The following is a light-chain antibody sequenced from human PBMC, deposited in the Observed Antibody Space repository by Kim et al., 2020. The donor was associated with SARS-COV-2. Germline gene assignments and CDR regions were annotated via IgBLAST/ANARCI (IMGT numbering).Light chain of an antibody. J-gene: IGLJ2*01. CDR3: NSRDNSNFVI. V-gene: IGLV3-19*01. CDR1: SLRKYY. Sequence: SSELTQDPAVSVALGQTVRITCQGDSLRKYYASWYQQKPGQAPVLLISGKNNRPSGIPDRFSGSSSGNTASLTIAGAQAEDEADYYCNSRDNSNFVIFGGGTKLTVL. CDR2: GKN.